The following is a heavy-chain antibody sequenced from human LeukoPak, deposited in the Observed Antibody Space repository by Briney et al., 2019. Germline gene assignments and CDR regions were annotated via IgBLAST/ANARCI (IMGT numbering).Heavy chain of an antibody. Sequence: GASVKVSCKASGYTFTSYGISWVRQAPGQGLEWMGWISAYNGNTNYAQKLQGRVTMTTDTSTSTAYMELRSLRSDDTAVYYCARVYYDFWSGYYTPRGYYYYMDVWGKGTTVTVPS. CDR1: GYTFTSYG. CDR2: ISAYNGNT. J-gene: IGHJ6*03. CDR3: ARVYYDFWSGYYTPRGYYYYMDV. D-gene: IGHD3-3*01. V-gene: IGHV1-18*01.